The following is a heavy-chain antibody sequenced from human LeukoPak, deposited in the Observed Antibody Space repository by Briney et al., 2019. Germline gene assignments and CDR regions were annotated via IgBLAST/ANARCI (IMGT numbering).Heavy chain of an antibody. CDR2: INPNSGDT. CDR3: ARVKTMIIVVSLFDY. J-gene: IGHJ4*02. CDR1: GYTFTGYY. D-gene: IGHD3-22*01. V-gene: IGHV1-2*02. Sequence: ASVKVSCKASGYTFTGYYMHWVRQAPGQGLEWMGWINPNSGDTNYAQKFQGRLTMTRDTSISTAYMELSRLRSDETAVYYCARVKTMIIVVSLFDYWGQGTLVTVSS.